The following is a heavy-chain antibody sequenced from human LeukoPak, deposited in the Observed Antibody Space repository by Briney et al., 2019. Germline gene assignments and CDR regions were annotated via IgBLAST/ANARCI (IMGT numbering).Heavy chain of an antibody. CDR2: IYDSGST. D-gene: IGHD1-26*01. Sequence: SETLSLTCTVSGGSIRSSYYYWGWIRQPPGKGLEWIGSIYDSGSTYYNPSLKSRVTISVDTSKNQFSLRLSSVTAADTALYYCAYSGSCGHLGYWGQGIPVTVSS. CDR1: GGSIRSSYYY. CDR3: AYSGSCGHLGY. V-gene: IGHV4-39*01. J-gene: IGHJ4*02.